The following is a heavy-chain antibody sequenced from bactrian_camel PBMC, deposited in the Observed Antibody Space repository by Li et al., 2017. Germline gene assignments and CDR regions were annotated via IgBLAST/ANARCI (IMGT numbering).Heavy chain of an antibody. V-gene: IGHV3-2*01. J-gene: IGHJ4*01. CDR1: GFTFSITY. CDR2: MYSEGSNT. Sequence: HVQLVESGGGLVQPGGSLRLSCAASGFTFSITYMSWVRQGPGKGLEWVSSMYSEGSNTYYADSVKGRFTISRDNAEDDLYLQLNSLKTEDTAMYSCTKSSTITARDEYHHWGQGTQVTVS. CDR3: TKSSTITARDEYHH.